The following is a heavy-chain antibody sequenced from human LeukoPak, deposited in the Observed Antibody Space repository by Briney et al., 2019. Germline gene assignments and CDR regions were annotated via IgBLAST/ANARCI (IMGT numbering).Heavy chain of an antibody. CDR3: ARGAVYDY. CDR2: IYYSAST. V-gene: IGHV4-39*01. Sequence: SETLSLTCTVSGDSISSSSYYWGWIRQPPGKGLEWIGRIYYSASTYYNPSLKSRVTISVDTSKNQFSLKLSSVTAADTAVYYCARGAVYDYWGQGTLVTVSS. CDR1: GDSISSSSYY. J-gene: IGHJ4*02. D-gene: IGHD1-26*01.